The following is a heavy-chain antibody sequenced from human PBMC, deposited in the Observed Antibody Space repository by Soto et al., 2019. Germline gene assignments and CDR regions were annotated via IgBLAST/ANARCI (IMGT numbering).Heavy chain of an antibody. CDR1: GGTFSSYA. Sequence: QVQLVQSGAEVKKPGSSVKVSCKASGGTFSSYAISWVRQAPGQGLEWMGGIIPIFGTANYAQKFQGRVTITADESTSTACMELSSLRSEDTAVYYCARCGDYSNQYYYCGMDVWGQGSTVTVSS. CDR3: ARCGDYSNQYYYCGMDV. J-gene: IGHJ6*02. D-gene: IGHD4-4*01. V-gene: IGHV1-69*01. CDR2: IIPIFGTA.